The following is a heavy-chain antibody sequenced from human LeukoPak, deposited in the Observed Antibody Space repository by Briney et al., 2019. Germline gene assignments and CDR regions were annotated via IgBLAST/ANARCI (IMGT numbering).Heavy chain of an antibody. CDR1: GGTFSSYA. CDR2: IIPIFGTA. J-gene: IGHJ5*02. CDR3: ARGARESRWNWFDP. V-gene: IGHV1-69*01. Sequence: ASVKVSCKASGGTFSSYAISWVRQAPGQGLEWMGGIIPIFGTANYAQKFQGRVTITADESTSTAYMELSSLRSEDTAVYYCARGARESRWNWFDPWGQGTLVTVSS. D-gene: IGHD3-10*01.